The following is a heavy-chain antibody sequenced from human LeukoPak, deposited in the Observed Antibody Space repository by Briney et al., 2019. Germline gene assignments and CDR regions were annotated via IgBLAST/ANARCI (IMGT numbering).Heavy chain of an antibody. CDR1: GDSISSGSYF. CDR3: ARIHAAGTVHWFDP. V-gene: IGHV4-39*01. Sequence: SETVSLTCTVSGDSISSGSYFWGWIRQPPGKSLEWIGNIYYSGSTYYNPSLKSRVTISLDTSKSQFYLKLNSVTAADTAVYYCARIHAAGTVHWFDPWGQGTLVTVSS. CDR2: IYYSGST. J-gene: IGHJ5*02. D-gene: IGHD6-13*01.